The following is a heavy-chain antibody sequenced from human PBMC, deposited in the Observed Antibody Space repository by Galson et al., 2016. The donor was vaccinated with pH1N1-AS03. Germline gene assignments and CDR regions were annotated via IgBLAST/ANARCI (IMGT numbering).Heavy chain of an antibody. CDR1: GFTFDAFA. J-gene: IGHJ4*02. CDR3: AKDFDKYTFGYGTFFYY. V-gene: IGHV3-9*01. Sequence: SLRLSCAASGFTFDAFAMHWVRQAPGKGLEWVSGIRWNSGSKSYSDSVKGRFTISRDNPKNSLYLQMNILRPEDTALYYCAKDFDKYTFGYGTFFYYWGQRILVTVSS. CDR2: IRWNSGSK. D-gene: IGHD5-18*01.